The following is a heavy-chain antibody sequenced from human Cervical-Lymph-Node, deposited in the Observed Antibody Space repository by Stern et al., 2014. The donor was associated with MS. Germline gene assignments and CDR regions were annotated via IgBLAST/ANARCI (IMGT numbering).Heavy chain of an antibody. V-gene: IGHV1-2*02. J-gene: IGHJ3*02. Sequence: QVQLGQSGAEVKKPGASVTVSCKASGYTFIDYYIHWVRQAPGKGFEWLGWITHSTGATNYGQKFKGRVTMTRDTSINTAYVELRRLRSDDTAVYFCAKVAWELLGAFDIWGQGTLITVSS. CDR3: AKVAWELLGAFDI. D-gene: IGHD2-15*01. CDR1: GYTFIDYY. CDR2: ITHSTGAT.